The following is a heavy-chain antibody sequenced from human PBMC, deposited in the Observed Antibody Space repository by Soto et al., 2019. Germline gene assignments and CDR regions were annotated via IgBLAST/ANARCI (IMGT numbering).Heavy chain of an antibody. D-gene: IGHD3-3*01. V-gene: IGHV3-33*01. CDR3: ARARAGFLESFDF. J-gene: IGHJ4*02. CDR1: GLAFSGYG. CDR2: IWDDGNTK. Sequence: QEELVESGGGVVQPGRSLRLSCAASGLAFSGYGLHWVRQAPGKGLEWVAVIWDDGNTKDYAESVEGRFTISRDNSKSTLYLQMEGLRGEDPAVYFCARARAGFLESFDFWGQGILVTVSS.